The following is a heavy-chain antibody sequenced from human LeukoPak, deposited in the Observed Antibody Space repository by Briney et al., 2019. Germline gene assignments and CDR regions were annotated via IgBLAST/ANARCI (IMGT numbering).Heavy chain of an antibody. CDR2: IYHSGST. Sequence: SETLSLTCAVSGGSISSSNWWSWVRQPPGKGLEWIGEIYHSGSTNYNPSLKSRVTISVDKSKNQFSLKLSSVTAADTAMYYCARNGRVRRVVKDLFEYWGQGTLVAVSS. CDR3: ARNGRVRRVVKDLFEY. J-gene: IGHJ4*02. D-gene: IGHD3-10*01. V-gene: IGHV4-4*02. CDR1: GGSISSSNW.